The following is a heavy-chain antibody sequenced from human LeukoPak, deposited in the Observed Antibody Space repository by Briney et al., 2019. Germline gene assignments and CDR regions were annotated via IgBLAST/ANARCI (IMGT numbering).Heavy chain of an antibody. CDR2: IYYSGST. D-gene: IGHD3-10*01. J-gene: IGHJ3*02. CDR3: ARELHYYGSGTYAFDI. V-gene: IGHV4-31*03. CDR1: GGSISRGGYY. Sequence: SQTLSLTCTVSGGSISRGGYYWSWIRQHPGKGLEWIGYIYYSGSTYYNPSLKSRVTISADTSKNQFSLKLSSVTAADTAVYYCARELHYYGSGTYAFDIWGQGTMVTVSS.